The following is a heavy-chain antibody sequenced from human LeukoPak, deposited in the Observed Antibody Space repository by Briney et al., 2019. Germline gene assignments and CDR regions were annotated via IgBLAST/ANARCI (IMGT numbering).Heavy chain of an antibody. CDR3: AKGSSSGRPYFFDY. Sequence: PGGSLRLSCASSAFSLSRSYMGWVRQAPGKGLEWFSAISGNSGSDTYYADAVKGRFTISRDNSKTTLYLEMNSLRAEDTAVYYCAKGSSSGRPYFFDYWGQGSLVAVSS. CDR1: AFSLSRSY. V-gene: IGHV3-23*01. J-gene: IGHJ4*02. CDR2: ISGNSGSDT. D-gene: IGHD3-10*01.